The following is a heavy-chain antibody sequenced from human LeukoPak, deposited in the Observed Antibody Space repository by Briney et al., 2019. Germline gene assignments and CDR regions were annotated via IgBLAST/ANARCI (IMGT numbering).Heavy chain of an antibody. CDR1: GGTFSSYA. V-gene: IGHV1-69*06. Sequence: SVKVSCKASGGTFSSYAISWVRQAPGQGLEWMGGIIPIFGTANYAQKFQGRVTITADKPTSTAYMELSSLRSEDTAVYYCARDGAKIAAAGTFDYWGQGTLVTVSS. CDR2: IIPIFGTA. D-gene: IGHD6-13*01. CDR3: ARDGAKIAAAGTFDY. J-gene: IGHJ4*02.